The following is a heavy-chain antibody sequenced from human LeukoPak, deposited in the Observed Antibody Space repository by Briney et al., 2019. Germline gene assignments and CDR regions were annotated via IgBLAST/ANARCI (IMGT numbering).Heavy chain of an antibody. D-gene: IGHD3-10*01. CDR3: AKDSFTVVRGVGSDDGFAV. J-gene: IGHJ3*01. CDR2: AGGSAATT. CDR1: GFTFATYG. V-gene: IGHV3-23*01. Sequence: GGSLRLSCAASGFTFATYGMSWVRQAPGKGLEWVSVAGGSAATTHYADSVKGRFFISRDNSKNTVHLQMNNLRAEDTAVYYCAKDSFTVVRGVGSDDGFAVWGQGTMVIVSS.